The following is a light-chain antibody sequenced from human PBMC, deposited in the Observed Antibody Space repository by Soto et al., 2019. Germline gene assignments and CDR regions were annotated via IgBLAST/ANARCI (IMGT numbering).Light chain of an antibody. J-gene: IGLJ1*01. CDR1: RSDVGRYNY. Sequence: QSVLTQPPSASGSPGQSVTISCTGTRSDVGRYNYVSWYQLHPGKVPKLLIYEVTKRPSGIPDRFSGSKSGNTASLTVSGLQAEDEADYYCSSYAGSNNFVFGSGTKVTVL. V-gene: IGLV2-8*01. CDR3: SSYAGSNNFV. CDR2: EVT.